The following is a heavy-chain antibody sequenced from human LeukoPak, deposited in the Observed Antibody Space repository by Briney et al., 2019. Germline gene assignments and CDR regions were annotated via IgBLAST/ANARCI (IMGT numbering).Heavy chain of an antibody. CDR1: GDSISSGGYD. CDR3: ARRDYALDY. Sequence: SETLSLTCTVSGDSISSGGYDWSWIRQHPGKGREWIGYIYYSGSTYYNPSLKSRVTISVDTSKNQFSLNLWSVTAADTAVYYCARRDYALDYWGQGTLVTVSS. J-gene: IGHJ4*02. CDR2: IYYSGST. D-gene: IGHD4-17*01. V-gene: IGHV4-31*03.